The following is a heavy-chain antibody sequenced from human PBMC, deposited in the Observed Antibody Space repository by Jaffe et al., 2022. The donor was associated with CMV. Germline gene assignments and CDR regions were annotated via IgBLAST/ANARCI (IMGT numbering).Heavy chain of an antibody. D-gene: IGHD3-22*01. CDR3: ARGGDYYDSSGYYYVVPFDY. CDR2: IIPIFGTA. V-gene: IGHV1-69*01. CDR1: GGTFSSYA. J-gene: IGHJ4*02. Sequence: QVQLVQSGAEVKKPGSSVKVSCKASGGTFSSYAISWVRQAPGQGLEWMGGIIPIFGTANYAQKFQGRVTITADESTSTAYMELSSLRSEDTAVYYCARGGDYYDSSGYYYVVPFDYWGQGTLVTVSS.